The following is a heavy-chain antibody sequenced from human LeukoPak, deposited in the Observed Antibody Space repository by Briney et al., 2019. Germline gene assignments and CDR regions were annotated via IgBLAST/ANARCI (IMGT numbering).Heavy chain of an antibody. D-gene: IGHD3-10*01. CDR3: ARSGMVRGFAP. J-gene: IGHJ5*02. Sequence: ASVKVSCKASGYTFTDYYVHWVRHAPGQRLEWMGWISPKSGGTSYPQKFQGRVSRTRDTSINTAYMELSRLRSDDTAVYSCARSGMVRGFAPWGQGTLVTVSS. V-gene: IGHV1-2*02. CDR1: GYTFTDYY. CDR2: ISPKSGGT.